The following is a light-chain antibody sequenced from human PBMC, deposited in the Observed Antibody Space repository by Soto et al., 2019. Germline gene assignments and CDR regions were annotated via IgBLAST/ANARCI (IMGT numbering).Light chain of an antibody. CDR3: SSYTCRSILV. Sequence: QSVLTQPASVSGSPGQSITISCTGTSSDVGAYNYVSWYQQHPGKAPKLMIYDVSNRPSGVSNRFSGSKSGNTASLTISGLQDEDEADYYCSSYTCRSILVFGGGTQLTVL. CDR2: DVS. V-gene: IGLV2-14*01. CDR1: SSDVGAYNY. J-gene: IGLJ7*01.